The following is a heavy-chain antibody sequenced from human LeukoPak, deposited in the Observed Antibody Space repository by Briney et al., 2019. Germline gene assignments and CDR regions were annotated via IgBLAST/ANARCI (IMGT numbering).Heavy chain of an antibody. Sequence: GGSLRLSCTASGFTFGSYGMHWVRQAPGKGLEWGAFIRYDGSNKYYADSVKGRFTISRDNSKNTLYLQMNSLRAEDTAVYYCAKELAYYGGKYFDYWGQGTLVTVSS. V-gene: IGHV3-30*02. CDR1: GFTFGSYG. CDR2: IRYDGSNK. J-gene: IGHJ4*02. CDR3: AKELAYYGGKYFDY. D-gene: IGHD4-23*01.